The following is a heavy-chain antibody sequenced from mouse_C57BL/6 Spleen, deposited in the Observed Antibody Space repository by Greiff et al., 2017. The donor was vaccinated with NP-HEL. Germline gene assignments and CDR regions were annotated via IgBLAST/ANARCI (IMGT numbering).Heavy chain of an antibody. CDR1: GFSLTSYG. Sequence: VKLMESGPGLVQPSQSLSITCTVSGFSLTSYGVHWVRQPPGKGLEWLGVIWRGGSTDYNAAFMSRLSITKDNSKSQVFFKMNSLQADDTAIYYCAKGGGLRDYYAMDYWGQGTSVTVSS. D-gene: IGHD2-4*01. J-gene: IGHJ4*01. CDR2: IWRGGST. V-gene: IGHV2-5*01. CDR3: AKGGGLRDYYAMDY.